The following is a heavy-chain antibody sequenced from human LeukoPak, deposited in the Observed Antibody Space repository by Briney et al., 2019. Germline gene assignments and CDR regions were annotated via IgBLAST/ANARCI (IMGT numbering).Heavy chain of an antibody. CDR2: IKEDGSDK. D-gene: IGHD6-13*01. J-gene: IGHJ4*02. V-gene: IGHV3-7*03. CDR1: GFTFTNFW. CDR3: VKNSGWYHLDF. Sequence: GGSLRLSCAASGFTFTNFWMTWVRQAPGKGLEWVGDIKEDGSDKYYVDSVKGRFVLSRDNARNSLVLRMNSLSAEDTAVHYLVKNSGWYHLDFWGQGTLVTVSS.